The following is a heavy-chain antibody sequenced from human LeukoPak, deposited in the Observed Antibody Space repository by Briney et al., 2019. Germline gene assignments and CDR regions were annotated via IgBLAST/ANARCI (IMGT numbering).Heavy chain of an antibody. J-gene: IGHJ4*02. CDR1: GYTFTVYW. D-gene: IGHD3-10*01. Sequence: GESLKISCKGSGYTFTVYWIAWVRQMPGKGLEWMGIIDPSDSDTRYSPFFQGQVTILADKSISTAYLQWSSLKASDTAVYYCARRGIATYYVDYWGQGTQVTVSS. V-gene: IGHV5-51*01. CDR2: IDPSDSDT. CDR3: ARRGIATYYVDY.